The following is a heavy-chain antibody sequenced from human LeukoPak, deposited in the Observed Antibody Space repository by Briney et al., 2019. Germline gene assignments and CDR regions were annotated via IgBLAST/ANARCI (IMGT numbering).Heavy chain of an antibody. CDR3: ARVVPGSVHFDY. V-gene: IGHV4-39*07. D-gene: IGHD2-2*01. CDR2: IYYSGST. CDR1: GGSISSSSYY. J-gene: IGHJ4*02. Sequence: SETLSLTCTVSGGSISSSSYYWGWIRQPPGKGLEWIGSIYYSGSTYYNPSLKSRVTISVDTSKNQFSLKLSSVTAADTAVYYCARVVPGSVHFDYWGQGTLVTVSS.